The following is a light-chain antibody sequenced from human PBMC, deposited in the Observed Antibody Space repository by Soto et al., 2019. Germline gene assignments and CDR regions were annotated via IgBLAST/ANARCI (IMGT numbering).Light chain of an antibody. J-gene: IGLJ2*01. V-gene: IGLV2-14*01. CDR2: DVS. Sequence: QSALTQPASVSGCPGQSITISCTGTSSDIGPYNYVSWYQQHTGKAPKLMIYDVSNRPSGISNRFSGSKSGNTASLTISGLQAEDEADYHCSSYTSSSTVVFGGGTKLTVL. CDR1: SSDIGPYNY. CDR3: SSYTSSSTVV.